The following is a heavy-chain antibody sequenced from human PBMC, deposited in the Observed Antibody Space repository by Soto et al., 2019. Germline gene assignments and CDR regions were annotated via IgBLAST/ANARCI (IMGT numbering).Heavy chain of an antibody. V-gene: IGHV5-51*01. CDR3: ARQYYYGSGSSYYYYYGMDV. D-gene: IGHD3-10*01. CDR2: IYPGDSDT. Sequence: LGESLKISCKGSGYSFTSYWIGWVRQMPGKGLEWMGIIYPGDSDTRYSPSFQGQVTISADKSISTAYLQWSSLKASDTAMYYCARQYYYGSGSSYYYYYGMDVWGQGTTVTVSS. J-gene: IGHJ6*02. CDR1: GYSFTSYW.